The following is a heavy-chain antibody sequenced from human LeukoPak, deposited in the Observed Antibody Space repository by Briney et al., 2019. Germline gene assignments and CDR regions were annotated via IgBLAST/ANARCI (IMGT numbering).Heavy chain of an antibody. D-gene: IGHD3-22*01. CDR2: IYNSGSN. Sequence: SETLSLTCTVSGGSISSHYSSWIRQPPRKGLEWIGYIYNSGSNKYNPSLKSRVTIPLDTCKNQFSLKLSSVTAADTAVYYCASHYHSSGYYVDYWGQGTLVTVSS. CDR3: ASHYHSSGYYVDY. V-gene: IGHV4-59*11. CDR1: GGSISSHY. J-gene: IGHJ4*02.